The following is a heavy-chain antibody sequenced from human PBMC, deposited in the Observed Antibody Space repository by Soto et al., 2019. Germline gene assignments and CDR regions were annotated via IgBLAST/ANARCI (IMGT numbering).Heavy chain of an antibody. CDR3: EKGVLVVIAPDAFDI. V-gene: IGHV3-9*01. CDR2: ISGNSGSI. CDR1: GFTFDDYA. D-gene: IGHD2-21*01. J-gene: IGHJ3*02. Sequence: EVQLVESGGGLVQPSRSLRLSCAASGFTFDDYAMHWVRQAPGKGLEWVSGISGNSGSIGYAASVKGRFTISRDNAKNSRYLQMTSLRAADTALYYCEKGVLVVIAPDAFDIWGQGTMVTVSS.